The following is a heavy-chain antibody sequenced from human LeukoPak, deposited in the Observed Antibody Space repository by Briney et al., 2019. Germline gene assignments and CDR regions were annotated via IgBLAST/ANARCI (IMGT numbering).Heavy chain of an antibody. CDR2: TYYSGST. CDR1: GGSISSYY. J-gene: IGHJ4*02. Sequence: SETLSLTCTVSGGSISSYYWSWIRQPPGKGLEWIGYTYYSGSTNYNPSLKSRVTISVDTSKNQFSLKLSSVTAADTAVYYCASYYDILTGYLVYWGQGTLVTVSS. V-gene: IGHV4-59*01. D-gene: IGHD3-9*01. CDR3: ASYYDILTGYLVY.